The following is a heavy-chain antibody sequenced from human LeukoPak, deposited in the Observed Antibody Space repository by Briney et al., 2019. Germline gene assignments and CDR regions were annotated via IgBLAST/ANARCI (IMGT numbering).Heavy chain of an antibody. CDR3: ASTYYYDSSGHRPYAFDI. CDR1: GYTFTSYY. CDR2: INPSGGST. Sequence: ASVKVSCKASGYTFTSYYMHWVRQAPGQGLEWMGIINPSGGSTSYAQKFQGRVTMTRDTSTSTVYMELSSLRSEDTAVYYCASTYYYDSSGHRPYAFDIWGQGTMVTVSS. D-gene: IGHD3-22*01. V-gene: IGHV1-46*01. J-gene: IGHJ3*02.